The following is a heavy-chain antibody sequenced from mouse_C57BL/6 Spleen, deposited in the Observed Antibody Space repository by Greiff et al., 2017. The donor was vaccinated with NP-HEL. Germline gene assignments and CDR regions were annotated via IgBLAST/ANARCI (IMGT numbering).Heavy chain of an antibody. Sequence: VQLQQSGPELVKPGASVKISCKASGYSFTDYNMNWVKQSNGKSLEWIGVINPNYGTNSYNQKFKGKATLTVDQSSSTAYMQLNSLTSEDSAVYYCAPTTVVAHYYAMDYWGQGTSVTVSS. J-gene: IGHJ4*01. CDR1: GYSFTDYN. CDR2: INPNYGTN. CDR3: APTTVVAHYYAMDY. D-gene: IGHD1-1*01. V-gene: IGHV1-39*01.